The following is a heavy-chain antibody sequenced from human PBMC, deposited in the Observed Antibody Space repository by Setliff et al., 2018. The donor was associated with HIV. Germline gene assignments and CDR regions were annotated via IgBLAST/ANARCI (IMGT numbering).Heavy chain of an antibody. V-gene: IGHV4-39*01. CDR3: ARRLSGPQGWLLSNWFDP. Sequence: SETLSLTCTVSGGSISIGGYYWGWIRQHPGKGLEWIGHIYYSGSTYYNPSLKSRVTISVDTSKNQFSLKLSSVTAADTAMYYCARRLSGPQGWLLSNWFDPWGQGTLVTVSS. CDR2: IYYSGST. J-gene: IGHJ5*02. D-gene: IGHD3-3*01. CDR1: GGSISIGGYY.